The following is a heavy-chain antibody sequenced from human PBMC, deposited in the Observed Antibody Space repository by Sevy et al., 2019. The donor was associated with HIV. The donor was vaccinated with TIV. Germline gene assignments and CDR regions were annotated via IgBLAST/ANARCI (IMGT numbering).Heavy chain of an antibody. Sequence: GGSLRLSCAASGFTVSSNYMSWVRQAPGKGLEWVSVICSGGSTYYADSVKGRFTISRDNSKNTLYLQMNSLRAEDTAVYYCAREIRYSYCDRKFDYWGQGTLVTVSS. J-gene: IGHJ4*02. CDR3: AREIRYSYCDRKFDY. D-gene: IGHD5-18*01. V-gene: IGHV3-53*01. CDR2: ICSGGST. CDR1: GFTVSSNY.